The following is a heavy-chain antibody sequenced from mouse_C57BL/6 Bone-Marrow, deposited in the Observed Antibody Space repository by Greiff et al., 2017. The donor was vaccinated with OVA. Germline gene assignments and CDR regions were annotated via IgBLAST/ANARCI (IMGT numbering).Heavy chain of an antibody. CDR1: GYSFTDYN. CDR3: ARQGFITTVVAPDY. D-gene: IGHD1-1*01. V-gene: IGHV1-39*01. J-gene: IGHJ2*01. CDR2: INPNYGTT. Sequence: VQLQQSGPELVKPGASVKISCKASGYSFTDYNMNWVKQSNGKSLEWIGVINPNYGTTSYNQKFKSKATLTVDQSSSTAYMQLNSLTSEDSAVYYCARQGFITTVVAPDYWGQGTTLTVSS.